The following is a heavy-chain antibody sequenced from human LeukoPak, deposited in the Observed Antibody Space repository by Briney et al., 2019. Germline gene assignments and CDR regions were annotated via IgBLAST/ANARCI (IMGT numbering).Heavy chain of an antibody. Sequence: ASVNVSCKASGYTFTSYGISWVRQTPGQGLEWMGWISVYNGNTNYAQKLQGRVTMTTDTSTSTAYMELRSLRAEDTAVYYCAKDPRKYQLLKNWFDPWGQGTLVTVSS. D-gene: IGHD2-2*01. CDR3: AKDPRKYQLLKNWFDP. J-gene: IGHJ5*02. CDR1: GYTFTSYG. V-gene: IGHV1-18*01. CDR2: ISVYNGNT.